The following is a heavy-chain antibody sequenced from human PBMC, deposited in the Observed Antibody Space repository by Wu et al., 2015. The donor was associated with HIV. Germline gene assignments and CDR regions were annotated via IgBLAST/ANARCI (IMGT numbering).Heavy chain of an antibody. J-gene: IGHJ6*02. CDR1: GYTFTSYD. CDR3: ARADYYVLGERSYYYYGMDV. CDR2: MNPNSGNT. Sequence: QVQLVQSGAEVKKPGASVKVSCKASGYTFTSYDINWVRQATGQGLEWMGWMNPNSGNTGYAQKFQGRVTMTRNTSISTAYMELSSLRSEDTAVYYCARADYYVLGERSYYYYGMDVWGQGTTVTVSS. V-gene: IGHV1-8*01. D-gene: IGHD3-16*01.